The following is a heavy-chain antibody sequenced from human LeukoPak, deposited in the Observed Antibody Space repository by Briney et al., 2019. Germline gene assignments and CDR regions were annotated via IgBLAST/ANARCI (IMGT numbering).Heavy chain of an antibody. CDR2: MNPNSGNT. J-gene: IGHJ4*02. D-gene: IGHD3-3*01. V-gene: IGHV1-8*01. CDR3: ARADDFWSGYPDY. CDR1: GYTFTSYD. Sequence: AXVKVSCKASGYTFTSYDINWVRQAPGQGMEWMGWMNPNSGNTDYAQKFKGRDTMNRTTSISTAYMELSSLRSEDTAVYYCARADDFWSGYPDYWGQGTLVTVSS.